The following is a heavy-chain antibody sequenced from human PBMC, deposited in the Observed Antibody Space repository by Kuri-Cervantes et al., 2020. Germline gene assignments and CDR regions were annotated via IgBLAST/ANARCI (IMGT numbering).Heavy chain of an antibody. J-gene: IGHJ4*02. Sequence: GGSLRLSCAASGFTFSSYGMHWVRQAPGKGLEWVAVISYDGSNRYYADSVKGRFTISRDNSKNTLYLQMNSLRAEGTAVYYCARSNIAAAGTNFDYWGQGTLVTVSS. CDR3: ARSNIAAAGTNFDY. V-gene: IGHV3-30*03. CDR1: GFTFSSYG. CDR2: ISYDGSNR. D-gene: IGHD6-13*01.